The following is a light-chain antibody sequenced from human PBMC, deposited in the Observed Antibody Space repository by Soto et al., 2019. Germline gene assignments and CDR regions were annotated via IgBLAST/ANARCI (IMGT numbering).Light chain of an antibody. CDR1: QSISSY. J-gene: IGKJ5*01. V-gene: IGKV1-39*01. CDR3: QQSYNTPIT. Sequence: DIQMTQSPSSLSASVGDRVTITCLASQSISSYLNWYQQKPGKAPKLLIYAASSLQSGVPSRFSGSGSGTDFTLTISSLQPEDFATYYCQQSYNTPITFGQGTRLEIK. CDR2: AAS.